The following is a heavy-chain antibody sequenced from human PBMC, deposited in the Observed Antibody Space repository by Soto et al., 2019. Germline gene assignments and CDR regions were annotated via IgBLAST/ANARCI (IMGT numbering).Heavy chain of an antibody. CDR3: ARLYGGGAFDI. V-gene: IGHV4-59*01. J-gene: IGHJ3*02. Sequence: LSLTCTVSGGSISSYYWSWIRQPPGKGLEWIGYIYYSGSTNYNPSLKSRVTISVDTSKNQFSLKLSSVTAADTAVYYCARLYGGGAFDIWGQGTMVTVSS. D-gene: IGHD4-17*01. CDR1: GGSISSYY. CDR2: IYYSGST.